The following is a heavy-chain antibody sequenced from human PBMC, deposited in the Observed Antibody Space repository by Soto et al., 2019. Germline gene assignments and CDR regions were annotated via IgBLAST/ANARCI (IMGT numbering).Heavy chain of an antibody. D-gene: IGHD3-10*01. V-gene: IGHV4-59*01. CDR2: IYYSGST. J-gene: IGHJ6*02. Sequence: PSETLSLTCTVSGGSISSYYWSWIRQPPGKGLEWIGYIYYSGSTNYNPSLKSRVTISVDTSKNQFPLKLSSVTAADTAVYYCARVGPFTMPGGGYYYHYGMDVWGPGTTVTVSS. CDR1: GGSISSYY. CDR3: ARVGPFTMPGGGYYYHYGMDV.